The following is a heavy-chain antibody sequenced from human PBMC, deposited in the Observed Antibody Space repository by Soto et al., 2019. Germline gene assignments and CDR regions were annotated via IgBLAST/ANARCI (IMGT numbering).Heavy chain of an antibody. V-gene: IGHV3-11*06. CDR1: GFLFYDYH. Sequence: PGGSLRLSCAASGFLFYDYHMAWIRQAPGKGPEWISYISGSNTYTQYADSVKGRFTISRDNAKNSLFLQMNSLRPEDTALYYCARSGRVGYNFPNDYWGQGTLVTVSS. CDR2: ISGSNTYT. CDR3: ARSGRVGYNFPNDY. D-gene: IGHD1-26*01. J-gene: IGHJ4*02.